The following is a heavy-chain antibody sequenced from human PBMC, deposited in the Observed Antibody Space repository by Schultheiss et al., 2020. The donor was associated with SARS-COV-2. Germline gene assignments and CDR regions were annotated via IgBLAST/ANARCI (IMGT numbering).Heavy chain of an antibody. CDR1: GFTFSSYT. D-gene: IGHD6-13*01. Sequence: GGSLRLSCAASGFTFSSYTMHWVRQAPGKGLEWVAVISYDGSNKYYADSVKGRFTISRDNSKNTLYLQMNSLRAEDTAVYYCAKCFVFLAAAGTTDWFDPWGQGTLVTVSS. J-gene: IGHJ5*02. CDR3: AKCFVFLAAAGTTDWFDP. CDR2: ISYDGSNK. V-gene: IGHV3-30*04.